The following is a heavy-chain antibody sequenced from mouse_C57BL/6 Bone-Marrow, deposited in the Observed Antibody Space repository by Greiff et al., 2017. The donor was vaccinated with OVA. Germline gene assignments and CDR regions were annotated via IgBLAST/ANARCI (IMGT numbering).Heavy chain of an antibody. CDR3: AREGYYDY. CDR1: GYTFTSYW. CDR2: IDPSDSYT. J-gene: IGHJ2*01. V-gene: IGHV1-69*01. Sequence: QVQLKQPGAELVMPGASVKLSCKASGYTFTSYWMHWVKQRPGQGLEWIGEIDPSDSYTNYNQKFKGKSTLTADKSSSTAYMQLSSLTSEDSAVYYCAREGYYDYWGQGTTLTVSS.